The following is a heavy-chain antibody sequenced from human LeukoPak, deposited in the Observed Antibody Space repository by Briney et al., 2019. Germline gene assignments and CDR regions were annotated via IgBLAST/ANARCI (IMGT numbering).Heavy chain of an antibody. CDR3: ARDDGGDSSGYNTIDS. Sequence: PSETLSLTCAVYGGSFSGYYWSWIRQPPGKGLEWIGEINHSGSTNYNPSLKSRVTISVDTSKNQFSLKLSSVTAADTAVYYCARDDGGDSSGYNTIDSWGQGTLVTVFS. V-gene: IGHV4-34*01. CDR2: INHSGST. D-gene: IGHD3-22*01. CDR1: GGSFSGYY. J-gene: IGHJ4*02.